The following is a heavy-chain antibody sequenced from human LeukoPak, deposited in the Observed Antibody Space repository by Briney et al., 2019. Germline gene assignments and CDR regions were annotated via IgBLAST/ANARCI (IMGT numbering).Heavy chain of an antibody. CDR3: ARDPIGSRWPYYFDY. J-gene: IGHJ4*02. CDR1: GYTFTTYA. Sequence: GASVKVSCKASGYTFTTYAMHWVRQAPGQRLEWMGWINAGNGNTNYSQKFQARVTITRDTSASTAYMELSSLRSEDTAVYYCARDPIGSRWPYYFDYWGQGTLVTVSS. CDR2: INAGNGNT. D-gene: IGHD6-13*01. V-gene: IGHV1-3*01.